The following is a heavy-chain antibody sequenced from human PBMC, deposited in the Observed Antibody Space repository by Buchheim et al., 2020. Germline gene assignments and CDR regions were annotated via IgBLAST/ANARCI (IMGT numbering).Heavy chain of an antibody. J-gene: IGHJ4*02. V-gene: IGHV3-33*01. CDR1: GLIFSRYG. CDR3: AIVGADGIDY. D-gene: IGHD1-26*01. Sequence: QVQLVESGGGVVQPGRSLRLSCAASGLIFSRYGIHWVRPAPGKGLEWVAVIWNNGGSKYNAASVKGRFTIPRDNSKNTLYLQMNSLRAEDTAVYYCAIVGADGIDYWGQGTL. CDR2: IWNNGGSK.